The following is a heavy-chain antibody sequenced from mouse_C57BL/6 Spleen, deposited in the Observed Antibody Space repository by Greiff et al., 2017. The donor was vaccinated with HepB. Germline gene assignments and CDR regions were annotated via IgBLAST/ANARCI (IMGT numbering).Heavy chain of an antibody. J-gene: IGHJ2*01. CDR3: ASLLRDSSWDY. V-gene: IGHV1-4*01. D-gene: IGHD1-1*01. CDR1: GYTFTSYT. CDR2: INPSSGYT. Sequence: QLQQSGAELARPGASVKMSCKASGYTFTSYTMHWVKQRPGQGLEWIGYINPSSGYTKYNQKFKDKATLTADKSSSTAYMQLSSLTTEDSAVYYCASLLRDSSWDYWGQGTTLTVSS.